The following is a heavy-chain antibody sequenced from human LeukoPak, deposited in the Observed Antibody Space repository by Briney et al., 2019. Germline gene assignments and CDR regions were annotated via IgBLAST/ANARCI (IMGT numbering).Heavy chain of an antibody. CDR1: GGSISSYY. Sequence: PSETLSLTCTVSGGSISSYYWRWIRQPPGKGLEWIGYIYYSGSTNYNPSLKSRVTISVDTSKNQFSLKLSSVTAADTAVYYCARERSGSYPPYYFDYWGQGALVTVSS. CDR2: IYYSGST. J-gene: IGHJ4*02. V-gene: IGHV4-59*01. CDR3: ARERSGSYPPYYFDY. D-gene: IGHD1-26*01.